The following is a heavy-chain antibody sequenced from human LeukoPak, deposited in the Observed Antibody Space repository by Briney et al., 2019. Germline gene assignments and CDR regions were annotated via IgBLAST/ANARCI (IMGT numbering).Heavy chain of an antibody. Sequence: NPSETLSLTCTVSGYSISSGYYWGWIRQPPGKGLEWIGSIYHSGSTYYNPSLKSRVTISVDTSKNQFSLKLSSVTAADTAVYYCARGPPRNPYYYYMDVWGKGTTVTVSS. J-gene: IGHJ6*03. CDR3: ARGPPRNPYYYYMDV. CDR1: GYSISSGYY. D-gene: IGHD1-14*01. CDR2: IYHSGST. V-gene: IGHV4-38-2*02.